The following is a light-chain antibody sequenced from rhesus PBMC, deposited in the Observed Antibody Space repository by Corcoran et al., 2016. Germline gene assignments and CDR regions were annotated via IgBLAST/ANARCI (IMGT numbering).Light chain of an antibody. V-gene: IGLV2-32*02. J-gene: IGLJ1*01. Sequence: QAALTQPRSVSGSPGQPVTISCTGTSSDIGRYHYVSWYQLVPGTAPKLIIYEVSQRPSGVSGRFSGSKSGDTASLAISGLQAEDEADDYCCSYAGSNADAFGDGTRLSVL. CDR3: CSYAGSNADA. CDR1: SSDIGRYHY. CDR2: EVS.